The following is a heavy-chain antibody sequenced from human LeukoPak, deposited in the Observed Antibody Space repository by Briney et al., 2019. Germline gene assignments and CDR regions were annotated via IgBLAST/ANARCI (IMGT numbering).Heavy chain of an antibody. Sequence: GGSLRLSCAASGFTFNTYGMHWVRQAPGKGLEWVAVISNDGSNKYYADSVKGRFTISRDNSKNTLYLQMDSLRAEDTAVYYCAKTGYYGSGSYYPLYYFDYWGQGTLVTVSS. CDR1: GFTFNTYG. J-gene: IGHJ4*02. D-gene: IGHD3-10*01. CDR2: ISNDGSNK. V-gene: IGHV3-30*18. CDR3: AKTGYYGSGSYYPLYYFDY.